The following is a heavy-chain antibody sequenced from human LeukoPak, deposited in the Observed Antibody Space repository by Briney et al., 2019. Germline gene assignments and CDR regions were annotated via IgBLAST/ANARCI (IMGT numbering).Heavy chain of an antibody. CDR2: ISSSGSTI. V-gene: IGHV3-11*04. Sequence: PGGSLRLSCAASGFTFSDYYMSWIRQAPGKGLEWVSYISSSGSTIYYADSVKGRFTISRDNAKNSLYLQMNSLRAEDTAVYYCAINPGAYSSGWYVSPQDAPFDPWGQGTLVTVSS. D-gene: IGHD6-19*01. CDR3: AINPGAYSSGWYVSPQDAPFDP. J-gene: IGHJ5*02. CDR1: GFTFSDYY.